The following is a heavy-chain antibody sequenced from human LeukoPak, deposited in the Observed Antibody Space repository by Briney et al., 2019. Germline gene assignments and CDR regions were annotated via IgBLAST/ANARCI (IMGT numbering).Heavy chain of an antibody. V-gene: IGHV4-34*01. J-gene: IGHJ5*02. CDR1: GGSFSGYY. Sequence: SETLSLTCAVYGGSFSGYYWSWTRQPPGKGLEWIGEINHSGSTNYNPSLNSRVTISVDTSKNQFSLKLSSVTAADTAVYHCARGRYDFWSGYYNQNWFDPWGQGTLVTVSS. D-gene: IGHD3-3*01. CDR2: INHSGST. CDR3: ARGRYDFWSGYYNQNWFDP.